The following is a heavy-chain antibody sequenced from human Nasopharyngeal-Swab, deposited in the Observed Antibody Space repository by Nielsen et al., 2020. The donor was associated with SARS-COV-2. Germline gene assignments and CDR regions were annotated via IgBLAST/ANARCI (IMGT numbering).Heavy chain of an antibody. V-gene: IGHV3-21*01. Sequence: WIRQRPGTGLEWVSSISSSSSYIYYADSVKGRFTISRDNAKNSLYLQMNSLRVEDTAVYYCARSPYYDFWSDYYTSFDYWGQGTLVTVSS. D-gene: IGHD3-3*01. CDR2: ISSSSSYI. J-gene: IGHJ4*02. CDR3: ARSPYYDFWSDYYTSFDY.